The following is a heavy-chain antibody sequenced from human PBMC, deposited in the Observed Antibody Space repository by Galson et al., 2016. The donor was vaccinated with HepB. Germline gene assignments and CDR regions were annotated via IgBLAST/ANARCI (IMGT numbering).Heavy chain of an antibody. CDR3: ARHRLGRNGWHYFDY. D-gene: IGHD6-19*01. CDR2: IDPRDSST. Sequence: QSGAEVKKPGESLRISCKASGYIFTNYWITWVRQMPGKGLEWMGRIDPRDSSTKSSPSFQGHVTISTDKSSNNAYLQWGSLKASDTAMYYCARHRLGRNGWHYFDYWSQGTLVTVSS. CDR1: GYIFTNYW. V-gene: IGHV5-10-1*01. J-gene: IGHJ4*02.